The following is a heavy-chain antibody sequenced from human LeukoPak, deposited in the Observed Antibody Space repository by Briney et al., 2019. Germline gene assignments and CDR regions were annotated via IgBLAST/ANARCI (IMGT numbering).Heavy chain of an antibody. CDR3: ARSPRGR. CDR1: GFTFSSYI. CDR2: ISSSRSYI. Sequence: GGSLRLSRAASGFTFSSYIMNWVRQAPGKGLEWVSSISSSRSYIYYADSVKGRFTISRDNAKNTLYLQMNSLRAEDTAVYYCARSPRGRWGQGTLVTVSS. V-gene: IGHV3-21*01. J-gene: IGHJ4*02.